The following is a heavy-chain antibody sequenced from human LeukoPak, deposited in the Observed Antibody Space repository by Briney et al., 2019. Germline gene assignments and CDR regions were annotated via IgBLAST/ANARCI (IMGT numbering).Heavy chain of an antibody. CDR1: GGSISSYY. V-gene: IGHV4-59*01. CDR3: AREYSGSASSDWFDP. J-gene: IGHJ5*02. Sequence: PSETLSLTCTVSGGSISSYYWSWIRQPPGKGLEWIGCIYYSGSTNYNPSLKSRVTISVDTSKNQFSLKLSSVTAADTAVYYCAREYSGSASSDWFDPWGQGTLVTVSS. D-gene: IGHD3-10*01. CDR2: IYYSGST.